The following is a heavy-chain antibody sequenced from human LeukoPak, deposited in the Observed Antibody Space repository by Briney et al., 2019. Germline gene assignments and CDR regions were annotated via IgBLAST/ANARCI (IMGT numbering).Heavy chain of an antibody. Sequence: ARSLTLSCAASGFTFSKYGLHWVRQAPGKGLQWVAMIWYDGSQRYYVDSVKGRFTISRDSSKNTMFLQMNSLTDQDTAVYYCAIENFDSGGPGSGSPAFDIWGQGTMVSVS. CDR3: AIENFDSGGPGSGSPAFDI. CDR2: IWYDGSQR. V-gene: IGHV3-30*02. J-gene: IGHJ3*02. CDR1: GFTFSKYG. D-gene: IGHD3-22*01.